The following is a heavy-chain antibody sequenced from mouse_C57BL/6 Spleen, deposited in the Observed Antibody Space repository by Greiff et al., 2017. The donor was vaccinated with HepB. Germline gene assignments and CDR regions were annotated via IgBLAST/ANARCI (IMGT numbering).Heavy chain of an antibody. CDR3: ARLGGDY. Sequence: QVQLKQPGAELVMPGASVKLSCKASGYTFTSYWMHWVKQRPGQGLEWIGEIDPSDSYTNYNQKFKGKSTLTVDKSSSTAYMQLSSLTSEDSAVYYCARLGGDYWGQGTSVTVSS. CDR2: IDPSDSYT. CDR1: GYTFTSYW. V-gene: IGHV1-69*01. J-gene: IGHJ4*01.